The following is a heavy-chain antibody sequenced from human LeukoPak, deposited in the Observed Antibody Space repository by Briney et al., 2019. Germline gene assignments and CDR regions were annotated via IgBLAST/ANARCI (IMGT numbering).Heavy chain of an antibody. J-gene: IGHJ4*02. CDR1: GYTFTGYY. V-gene: IGHV1-2*02. CDR2: INPNSGGT. CDR3: ARDLSGIAVAGVNDY. Sequence: ASVTVSCKASGYTFTGYYMHWVRQAPGQGLEWMGWINPNSGGTNYAQKFQGRVTMTRDTSISTAYMELSRLRSDDTAVYYCARDLSGIAVAGVNDYWGQGTLVTVSS. D-gene: IGHD6-19*01.